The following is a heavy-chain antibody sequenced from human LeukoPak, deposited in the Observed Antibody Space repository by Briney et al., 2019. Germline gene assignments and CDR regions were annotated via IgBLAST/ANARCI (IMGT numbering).Heavy chain of an antibody. Sequence: ASVKVSCKASGYTFTSYGIIWVRQAPGQGLEWMGWISAYNGSRTYAQKLQGRVTMTTDTSTTTAYLELRSLRSDDTAVYYCVRDVLDYWGQGTLVTVSS. V-gene: IGHV1-18*01. CDR3: VRDVLDY. J-gene: IGHJ4*02. CDR2: ISAYNGSR. CDR1: GYTFTSYG.